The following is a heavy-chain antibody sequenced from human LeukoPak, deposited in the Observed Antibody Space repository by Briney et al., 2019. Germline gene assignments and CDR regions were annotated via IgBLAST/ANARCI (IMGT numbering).Heavy chain of an antibody. Sequence: GGSLGLSCAASGFTFTTYSMTWVRQAPGMGLVWVSSISSSGSYKYYADSVKGRFAISRDSAKNSLYLQMNSLRAEDTAVYYCARDRDTSGWFDYWGQGTLVTVSS. J-gene: IGHJ4*02. CDR1: GFTFTTYS. CDR3: ARDRDTSGWFDY. D-gene: IGHD6-25*01. CDR2: ISSSGSYK. V-gene: IGHV3-21*01.